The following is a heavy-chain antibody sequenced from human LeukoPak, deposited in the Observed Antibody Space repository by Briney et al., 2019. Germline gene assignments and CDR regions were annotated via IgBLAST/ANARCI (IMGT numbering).Heavy chain of an antibody. V-gene: IGHV4-34*01. J-gene: IGHJ4*02. Sequence: MASETLSLTCAVYGGSFSGYYWSWIRQPPGKGLEWIGEINHSGSTNYNPSLKSRVTISVDTSKNQFSLKLSSVTAADTAVYYCARSGQWLDYWGQGTLVTVSS. D-gene: IGHD6-19*01. CDR1: GGSFSGYY. CDR3: ARSGQWLDY. CDR2: INHSGST.